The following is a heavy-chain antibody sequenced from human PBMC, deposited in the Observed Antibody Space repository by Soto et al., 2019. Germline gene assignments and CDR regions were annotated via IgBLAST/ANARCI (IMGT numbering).Heavy chain of an antibody. D-gene: IGHD6-19*01. CDR3: AKERAVAGSYHYYFDY. CDR1: GFTFSGYG. CDR2: ISYDGSNK. Sequence: GGSLRLSCAASGFTFSGYGMHWVRQAPGKGLEWVAVISYDGSNKYYADSVKGRFTISRDNSKNTLYLQMNSLRAEDTAVYYCAKERAVAGSYHYYFDYWGQGTLVTVSS. V-gene: IGHV3-30*18. J-gene: IGHJ4*02.